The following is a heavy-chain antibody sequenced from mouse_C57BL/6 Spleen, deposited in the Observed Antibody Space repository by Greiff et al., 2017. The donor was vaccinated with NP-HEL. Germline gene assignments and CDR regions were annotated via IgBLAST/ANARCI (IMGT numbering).Heavy chain of an antibody. CDR3: ARWDAPYGSPFDY. V-gene: IGHV1-78*01. D-gene: IGHD1-1*01. CDR1: GYTFTDHT. Sequence: VQLQQSDAELVKPGASVKISCKVSGYTFTDHTIHWMKQRPEQGLEWIGYIYPRDGSTKSPAQFKGKATLTADKSSSTAYMQLNSLTSEDSAVYFCARWDAPYGSPFDYWGQGTTLTVSS. CDR2: IYPRDGST. J-gene: IGHJ2*01.